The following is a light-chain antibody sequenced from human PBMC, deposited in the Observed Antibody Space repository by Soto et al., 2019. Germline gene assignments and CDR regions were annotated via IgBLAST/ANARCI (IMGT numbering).Light chain of an antibody. Sequence: DIQMTQSPSTLSASVGDRVTITCRASQSISSWLAWYQQKPGQAPNLLIYKASRLQSGVPSRFSGSGSGTEFTLTISCLQTDDFATYYCQQYKSYSHTFGQGTKLEMK. CDR3: QQYKSYSHT. V-gene: IGKV1-5*03. CDR2: KAS. CDR1: QSISSW. J-gene: IGKJ2*01.